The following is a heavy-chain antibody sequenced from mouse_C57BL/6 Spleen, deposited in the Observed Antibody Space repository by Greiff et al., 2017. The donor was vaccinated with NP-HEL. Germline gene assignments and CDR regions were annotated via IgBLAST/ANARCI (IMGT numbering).Heavy chain of an antibody. J-gene: IGHJ3*01. Sequence: VQLQQSGAELARPGASVKLSCKASGYTFTSYGISWVKQRTGQGLEWIGEIYPRSGNTYYNEKFKGKATLTADKSSSTAYMELRSLTSEDSAVYFCARGDYYGSSPLFAYWDQGTLVTVSA. D-gene: IGHD1-1*01. CDR2: IYPRSGNT. CDR3: ARGDYYGSSPLFAY. V-gene: IGHV1-81*01. CDR1: GYTFTSYG.